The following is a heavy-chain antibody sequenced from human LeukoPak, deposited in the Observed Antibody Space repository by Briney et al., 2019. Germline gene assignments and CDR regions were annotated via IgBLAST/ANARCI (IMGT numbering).Heavy chain of an antibody. J-gene: IGHJ4*02. CDR2: ISGSGGST. D-gene: IGHD3-10*01. V-gene: IGHV3-23*01. CDR1: GFTFSNYA. Sequence: PGGSLRDSCVASGFTFSNYAMSWVRQAPGKRLEWVSAISGSGGSTYYAYSVTGRLTISRDNSKNSLYLQMNSLRADDTAVYYCAKAHYGSGSHYKISDFDYRGQRTLVTDSS. CDR3: AKAHYGSGSHYKISDFDY.